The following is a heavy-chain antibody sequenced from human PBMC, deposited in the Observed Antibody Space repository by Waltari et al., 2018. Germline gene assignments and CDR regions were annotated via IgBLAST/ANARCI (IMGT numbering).Heavy chain of an antibody. CDR2: IYSGGST. CDR1: GFTISSNY. J-gene: IGHJ3*02. D-gene: IGHD6-19*01. V-gene: IGHV3-53*01. Sequence: EVQLVESGGGLIQPGGSLRLSCAASGFTISSNYMSWVRQAPGKGLEWVSVIYSGGSTYYADSVKGRFTISRDNSKNTLYLQMNSLRAEDTAVYYCARRSHSSVDAFDIWGQGTMVTVSS. CDR3: ARRSHSSVDAFDI.